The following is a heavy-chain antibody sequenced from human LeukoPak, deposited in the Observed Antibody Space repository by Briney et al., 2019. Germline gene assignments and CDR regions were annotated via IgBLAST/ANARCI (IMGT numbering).Heavy chain of an antibody. CDR2: ISYDGSNK. D-gene: IGHD6-19*01. J-gene: IGHJ4*02. CDR1: GFTFSSHT. V-gene: IGHV3-30*04. CDR3: ARGVGYSSGWYPLEADY. Sequence: GGSLRLSCAASGFTFSSHTMHWVRQAPGKGLEWVAVISYDGSNKYYADSVKGRFTISRDISKKTLYLQTNSLRAGDTAVYYCARGVGYSSGWYPLEADYWGQGTLVTVSS.